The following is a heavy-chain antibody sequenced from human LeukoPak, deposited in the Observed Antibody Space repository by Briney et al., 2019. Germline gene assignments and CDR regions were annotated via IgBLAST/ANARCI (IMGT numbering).Heavy chain of an antibody. CDR2: VRGGGGNT. CDR3: AKDPANIVVVPAASNYFDY. D-gene: IGHD2-2*01. CDR1: GFTFRSYA. V-gene: IGHV3-23*01. J-gene: IGHJ4*02. Sequence: GGSLRLSCAASGFTFRSYAMSWVRQAPGKGLEWVSAVRGGGGNTYYAESVKGRFTISRDNSKNTLYLQMNSLRAEDTAIYYCAKDPANIVVVPAASNYFDYWGQGTLVTVSS.